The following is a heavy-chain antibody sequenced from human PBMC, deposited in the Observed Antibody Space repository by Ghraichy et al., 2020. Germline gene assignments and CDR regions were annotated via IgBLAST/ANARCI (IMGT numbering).Heavy chain of an antibody. CDR2: IYSGGST. Sequence: GGSLRLSCAASGFTVSSNYMSWVRQAPGKGLEWVSVIYSGGSTYYADSVKGRFTISRHNSKNTLYLQMNSLRAEDTAVYYCARVNGDYVDYYGMDVWGQGTTVTVSS. CDR1: GFTVSSNY. CDR3: ARVNGDYVDYYGMDV. J-gene: IGHJ6*02. D-gene: IGHD4-17*01. V-gene: IGHV3-53*04.